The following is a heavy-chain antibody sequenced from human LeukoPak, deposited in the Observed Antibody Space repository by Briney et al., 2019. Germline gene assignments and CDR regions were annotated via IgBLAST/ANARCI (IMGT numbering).Heavy chain of an antibody. D-gene: IGHD4-17*01. CDR3: ARMTTVTYNFDC. Sequence: SETLSLTCTVSGGSISSGDYYWSWIRQPPGKGLEWIGYIYYSGSTYYNPSLKSRVTISVDTSKNQFPLKLSSVAAADTAVYYCARMTTVTYNFDCWGQGTLVTVSS. CDR2: IYYSGST. CDR1: GGSISSGDYY. V-gene: IGHV4-30-4*01. J-gene: IGHJ4*02.